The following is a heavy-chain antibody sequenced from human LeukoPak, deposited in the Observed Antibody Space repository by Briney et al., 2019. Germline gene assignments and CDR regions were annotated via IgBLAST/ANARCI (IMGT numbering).Heavy chain of an antibody. CDR2: ISYDGSNK. J-gene: IGHJ4*02. V-gene: IGHV3-30*18. D-gene: IGHD6-13*01. CDR3: AKDGSSSGFDY. CDR1: GFTFSSYG. Sequence: GRSLRLSCAASGFTFSSYGMQWVRQAPGKGLEWVAVISYDGSNKYYADSVKGRFTISRDNSKNTLYLQMNSLRAEDTAVYYCAKDGSSSGFDYWGQGTLVTVSS.